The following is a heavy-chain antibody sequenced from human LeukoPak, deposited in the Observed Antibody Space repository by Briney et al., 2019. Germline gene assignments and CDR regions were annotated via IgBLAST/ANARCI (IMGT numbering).Heavy chain of an antibody. CDR2: IRIKAYGGTP. CDR3: TVVGTTKSDAFDI. J-gene: IGHJ3*02. Sequence: GGSLRLSCTASGFTFGDFAMSWVRQAPGKGLEWVSFIRIKAYGGTPEYAASVKGRFTLSRDDSKSIAYLQMNGLKTEDTAVYYCTVVGTTKSDAFDIWGQGTMVTVSS. V-gene: IGHV3-49*04. CDR1: GFTFGDFA. D-gene: IGHD1-26*01.